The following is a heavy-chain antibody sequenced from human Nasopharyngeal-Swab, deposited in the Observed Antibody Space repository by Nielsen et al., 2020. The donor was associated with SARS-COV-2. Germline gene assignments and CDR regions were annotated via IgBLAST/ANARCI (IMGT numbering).Heavy chain of an antibody. J-gene: IGHJ4*02. CDR2: ISGSGGNI. CDR3: AKWASSNWSDY. D-gene: IGHD6-13*01. CDR1: GFTFSNYV. Sequence: GESLKISCAASGFTFSNYVMSWVRQAPGKGLEWVSSISGSGGNIYYTDSVKGRFTISRDSSRSTLHLQMNSLRVEDTAVYYCAKWASSNWSDYWGQGTLVTVSS. V-gene: IGHV3-23*01.